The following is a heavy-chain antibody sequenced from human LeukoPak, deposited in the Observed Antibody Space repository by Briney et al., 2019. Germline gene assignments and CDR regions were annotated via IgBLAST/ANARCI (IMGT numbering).Heavy chain of an antibody. CDR2: IRSKAYGETA. V-gene: IGHV3-49*04. Sequence: GGSLRLSCAASGFTFSSYWMSWVRQAPGKGLEWVGFIRSKAYGETADYAASVKGRFTISRDDSKAIAYLQMNSLKTEDTAVYHCTRDRGAYNLYDYWGQGTLVTVSS. D-gene: IGHD1-1*01. CDR3: TRDRGAYNLYDY. J-gene: IGHJ4*02. CDR1: GFTFSSYW.